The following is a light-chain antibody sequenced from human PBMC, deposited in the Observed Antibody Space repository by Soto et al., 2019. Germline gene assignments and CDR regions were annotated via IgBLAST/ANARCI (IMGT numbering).Light chain of an antibody. CDR2: DVS. CDR3: SSYTGSSTVV. J-gene: IGLJ2*01. V-gene: IGLV2-14*01. Sequence: QSVLTQPASVSGSPGQSITISCTGTSSDVGGYNSVSWYQQHPGKAPKLMIYDVSNRPSGVSNRFSGSKSGNTASLTISGLQAEDESDYHCSSYTGSSTVVFGGGTQLTVL. CDR1: SSDVGGYNS.